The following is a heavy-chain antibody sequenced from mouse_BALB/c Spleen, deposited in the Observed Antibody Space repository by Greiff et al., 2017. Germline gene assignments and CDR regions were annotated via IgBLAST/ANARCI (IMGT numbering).Heavy chain of an antibody. CDR3: AKERYGSSLAY. V-gene: IGHV1-31*01. Sequence: VQLQQSGPELVKPGASVKISCKASGYSFTGYYMHWVKQSHVKSLEWIGRINPYNGATSYNQNFKDKASLTVDKSSSTAYMELHSLTSEDSAVYYCAKERYGSSLAYRGEGSLVTVSA. CDR1: GYSFTGYY. CDR2: INPYNGAT. D-gene: IGHD1-1*01. J-gene: IGHJ3*01.